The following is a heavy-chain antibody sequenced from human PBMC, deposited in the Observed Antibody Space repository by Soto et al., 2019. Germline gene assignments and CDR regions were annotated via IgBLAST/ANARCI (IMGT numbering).Heavy chain of an antibody. D-gene: IGHD3-22*01. Sequence: VKVSCKASGGTFSSYAISWVRQAPGQGLEWMGGIIPIFGTANYAQKFQGRVTITADESTSTAYMELSSLRSEDTAVYYCASQRVYYDSSGYMNNWFDPWGQGTLVTVSS. CDR2: IIPIFGTA. CDR3: ASQRVYYDSSGYMNNWFDP. CDR1: GGTFSSYA. V-gene: IGHV1-69*13. J-gene: IGHJ5*02.